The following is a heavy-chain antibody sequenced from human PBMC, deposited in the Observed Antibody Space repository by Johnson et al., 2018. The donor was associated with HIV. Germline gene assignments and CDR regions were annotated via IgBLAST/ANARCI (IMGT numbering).Heavy chain of an antibody. V-gene: IGHV3-66*01. J-gene: IGHJ3*02. Sequence: VQLVESGGGLVQPGGSLRLSCTASGFTVSSNYMSWVRQAPGQGLEWVSVIYSGGSTYYADSVQGRFTISSDNSKNTLYLQMNSLSTEDTAVYYCARDLTYYNFWSGYWGDAFDIWGQGTMVTVSS. CDR3: ARDLTYYNFWSGYWGDAFDI. D-gene: IGHD3-3*01. CDR1: GFTVSSNY. CDR2: IYSGGST.